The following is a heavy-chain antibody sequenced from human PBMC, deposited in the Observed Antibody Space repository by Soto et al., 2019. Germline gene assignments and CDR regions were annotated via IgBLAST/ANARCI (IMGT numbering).Heavy chain of an antibody. D-gene: IGHD6-25*01. J-gene: IGHJ4*02. CDR1: GFPFRSYA. CDR3: AKDFSSGRYYFDY. CDR2: MSGSGDFT. V-gene: IGHV3-23*01. Sequence: EVHLLESGGGLVQPGGSLRLSCVASGFPFRSYAMNWVRQVPGKGLEWVSGMSGSGDFTYYADSVKGRCTISRDNSKNTLYLQMRSLRAEDTAIYYCAKDFSSGRYYFDYWGQGPRVTVSS.